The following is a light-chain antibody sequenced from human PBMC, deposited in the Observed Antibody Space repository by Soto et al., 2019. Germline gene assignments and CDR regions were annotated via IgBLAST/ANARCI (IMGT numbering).Light chain of an antibody. CDR3: AAWDDSLNAR. Sequence: QSVLTQPPSASGTPGQRVTISCSGSSSNIGDNPVNWYQQVPGAAPKLLIYINDQRPSGVPDRFSGSKSGTSASLAISGPQPEDEADYYCAAWDDSLNARFGTGTKLTVL. CDR2: IND. V-gene: IGLV1-44*01. J-gene: IGLJ1*01. CDR1: SSNIGDNP.